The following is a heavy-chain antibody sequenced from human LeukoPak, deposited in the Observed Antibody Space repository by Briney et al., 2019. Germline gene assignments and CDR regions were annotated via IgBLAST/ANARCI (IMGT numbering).Heavy chain of an antibody. V-gene: IGHV4-61*02. Sequence: SETLSLTCSVSGVSITSGSAWWGWIRQPAGEGLEWIGRLYPSGSMDYNPSLKSRVTMSVDTSKNQFSLKLSSVTAADTAVYYCASSPLTIFGAVMTFDIWGQGTMVTVSS. CDR3: ASSPLTIFGAVMTFDI. D-gene: IGHD3-3*01. J-gene: IGHJ3*02. CDR1: GVSITSGSAW. CDR2: LYPSGSM.